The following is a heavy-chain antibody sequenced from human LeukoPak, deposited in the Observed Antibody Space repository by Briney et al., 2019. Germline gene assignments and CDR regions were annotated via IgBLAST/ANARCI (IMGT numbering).Heavy chain of an antibody. Sequence: GGSLRLSCAASGFAFSRYSVNWVRQAPGKGLEWVSSITYNSRYKYYADSVRGRFTIYRDNARGSVFLQMNSLSAEDMAVYYCARDPSPTSNFGDYADYWGQGTLVTVSS. V-gene: IGHV3-21*01. CDR1: GFAFSRYS. D-gene: IGHD4/OR15-4a*01. CDR2: ITYNSRYK. J-gene: IGHJ4*02. CDR3: ARDPSPTSNFGDYADY.